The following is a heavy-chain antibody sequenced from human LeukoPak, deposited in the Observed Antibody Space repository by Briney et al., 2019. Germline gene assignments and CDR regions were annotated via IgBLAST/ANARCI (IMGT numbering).Heavy chain of an antibody. D-gene: IGHD4-17*01. CDR2: ISGSGGST. J-gene: IGHJ6*02. Sequence: GGSLRLSCAASEFTFSSYAMSWVRQAPGKGLEWVSAISGSGGSTYYADSVKGRFTISRDNSKNTLYLQMNSPRAEDTAVYYCAKGHYGDYVEGMDVWGQGTTVTVSS. CDR3: AKGHYGDYVEGMDV. V-gene: IGHV3-23*01. CDR1: EFTFSSYA.